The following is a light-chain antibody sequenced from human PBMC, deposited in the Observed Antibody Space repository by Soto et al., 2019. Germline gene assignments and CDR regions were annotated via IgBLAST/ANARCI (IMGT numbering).Light chain of an antibody. CDR1: QSVRRH. J-gene: IGKJ1*01. V-gene: IGKV3-20*01. CDR2: GTY. CDR3: QQYGSFGT. Sequence: TVAGSASQSVRRHLAWYQQKRGQDPRILIYGTYTRATGVPDRFSGSASQAVFPSTIVRLEPQDFAVDYCQQYGSFGTLGQGTKVDIK.